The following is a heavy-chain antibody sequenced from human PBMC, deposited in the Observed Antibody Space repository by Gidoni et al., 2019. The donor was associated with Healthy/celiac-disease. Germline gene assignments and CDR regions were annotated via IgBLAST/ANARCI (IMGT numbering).Heavy chain of an antibody. CDR1: GGSISSYY. J-gene: IGHJ4*02. CDR3: ARTTDITMVRGVIITLSYYFDY. CDR2: IYYSGST. Sequence: QVQLQESGPGLVKPSETLSLTCTVSGGSISSYYWRWIRQPPGKGLEWIGYIYYSGSTNYNPSLKSRVTISVDTSKNQFSLKLSSVTAADTAVYYCARTTDITMVRGVIITLSYYFDYWGQGTLVTVSS. D-gene: IGHD3-10*01. V-gene: IGHV4-59*01.